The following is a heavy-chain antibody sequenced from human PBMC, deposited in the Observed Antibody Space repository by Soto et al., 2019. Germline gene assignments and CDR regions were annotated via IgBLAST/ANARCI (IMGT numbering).Heavy chain of an antibody. J-gene: IGHJ3*02. CDR2: ISAYNGNT. CDR3: ASSTYNWNDDDAFDI. D-gene: IGHD1-20*01. CDR1: GYTFTSYG. Sequence: GASVKVSCKASGYTFTSYGISWVRQAPGQGLEWMGWISAYNGNTNYAQKFQGRVTITADKSTSTAYMELSSLRSEDTAVYYCASSTYNWNDDDAFDIWGQGTMVTVSS. V-gene: IGHV1-18*01.